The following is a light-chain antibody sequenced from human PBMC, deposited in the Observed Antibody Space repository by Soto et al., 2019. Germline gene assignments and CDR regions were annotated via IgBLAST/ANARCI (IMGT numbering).Light chain of an antibody. CDR2: DAS. J-gene: IGKJ1*01. V-gene: IGKV3-11*01. CDR3: HQYGSSSWT. CDR1: QSINTY. Sequence: ENVLTQSPATLSLSPGEGATLSCRASQSINTYLAWYQQKPGQAPRLLIYDASKRATGIPARFSGSGSGTNFTLTVSSLEPEDFAVYYCHQYGSSSWTFGQGTKVDIK.